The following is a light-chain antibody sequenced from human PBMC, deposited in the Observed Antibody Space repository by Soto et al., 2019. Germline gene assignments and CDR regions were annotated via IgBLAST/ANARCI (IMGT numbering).Light chain of an antibody. V-gene: IGKV3-20*01. CDR2: GAS. Sequence: IGLTQSPGTLSLSPGERATLSCRASQSVRSNYLAWYQQKPGQAPRLLIYGASSRPTGIPDRFSGSGAGTDFTLSISRLEPEDLAVYYCQQYGSSPPYTFGQGTKLEIK. J-gene: IGKJ2*01. CDR3: QQYGSSPPYT. CDR1: QSVRSNY.